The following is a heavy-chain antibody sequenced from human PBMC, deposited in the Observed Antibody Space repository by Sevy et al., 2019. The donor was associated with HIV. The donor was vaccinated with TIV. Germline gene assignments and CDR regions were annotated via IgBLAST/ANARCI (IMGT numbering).Heavy chain of an antibody. CDR1: GFTFTSSA. D-gene: IGHD1-7*01. Sequence: ASVKVSCKASGFTFTSSAVQWVRQARGQRLEWIGWIVVGSGNTNYAQKFQERVTITRDMSTSTAYMELSSLGSEDTAVYYCAAGRLTGTSYYYYYGMDVWGQGTTVTVSS. CDR3: AAGRLTGTSYYYYYGMDV. CDR2: IVVGSGNT. V-gene: IGHV1-58*01. J-gene: IGHJ6*02.